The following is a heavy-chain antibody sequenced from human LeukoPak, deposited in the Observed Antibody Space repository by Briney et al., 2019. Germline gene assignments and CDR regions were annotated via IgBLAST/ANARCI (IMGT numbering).Heavy chain of an antibody. J-gene: IGHJ3*02. Sequence: GASVKVSCKASGYTFTSYYMHWVRQAPGQGLEWMGWINPNSGGTNYAQKFQGRVTMTRDTSISTAYMELSRLRSDDTAVYYCARYCSGGSCYSIDAFDIWGQGTMVTVSS. D-gene: IGHD2-15*01. CDR2: INPNSGGT. CDR3: ARYCSGGSCYSIDAFDI. V-gene: IGHV1-2*02. CDR1: GYTFTSYY.